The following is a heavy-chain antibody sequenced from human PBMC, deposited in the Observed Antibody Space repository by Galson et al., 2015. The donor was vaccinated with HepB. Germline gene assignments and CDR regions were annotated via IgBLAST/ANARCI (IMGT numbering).Heavy chain of an antibody. J-gene: IGHJ6*03. Sequence: SLRLSCAVSGFMLSDNYMSWIRQAPGKGLEWVANIKKDRSDTYYVDSVKGRFTISRDNAKNSLLLHMNSLNAEDTAVYYCARYYWADSYYMDVWGKGPRSPSP. CDR1: GFMLSDNY. V-gene: IGHV3-7*01. CDR2: IKKDRSDT. D-gene: IGHD3-10*01. CDR3: ARYYWADSYYMDV.